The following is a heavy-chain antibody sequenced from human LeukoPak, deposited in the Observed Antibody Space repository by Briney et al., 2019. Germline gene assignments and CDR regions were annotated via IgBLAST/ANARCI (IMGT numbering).Heavy chain of an antibody. CDR3: AKVDSFDSSGYAYFDC. CDR1: GFTFSSYA. D-gene: IGHD3-22*01. J-gene: IGHJ4*02. Sequence: GGSLRLSCAASGFTFSSYAVSWVCQAPGKGLEWVSAISGSGGITYYADSVKGRFTISRDNSKSTLYLQMNSLRAEDTAVYYCAKVDSFDSSGYAYFDCWGQGTLVTVSS. CDR2: ISGSGGIT. V-gene: IGHV3-23*01.